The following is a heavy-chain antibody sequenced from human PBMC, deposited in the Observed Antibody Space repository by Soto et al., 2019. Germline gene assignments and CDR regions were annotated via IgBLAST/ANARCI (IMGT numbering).Heavy chain of an antibody. CDR2: ISAYNGNT. CDR1: GYTFTSYG. CDR3: ARDLFLAIGGGYYYYGMDV. V-gene: IGHV1-18*03. J-gene: IGHJ6*02. Sequence: GASVKVSCKGSGYTFTSYGISWVRQAPGQGLEWMGWISAYNGNTNYAQELQGRVTMTTDTSTSTAYMELRSLRSDDMAVYYCARDLFLAIGGGYYYYGMDVWGQGTTVTVSS. D-gene: IGHD2-21*01.